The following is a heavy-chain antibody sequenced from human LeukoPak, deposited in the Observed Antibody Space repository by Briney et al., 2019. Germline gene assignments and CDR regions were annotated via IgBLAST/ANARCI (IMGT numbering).Heavy chain of an antibody. CDR2: IYHSGST. Sequence: SETLSLTCTVSGYSISSSYYWGWIRQPPGKGLEWIGSIYHSGSTYYNPSLKSRVTISVDTSKNQFSLKLSSVTAADTAVYYCARAPSDSSGYSSYYYYMDVWGKGTTVTVSS. CDR1: GYSISSSYY. D-gene: IGHD3-22*01. CDR3: ARAPSDSSGYSSYYYYMDV. V-gene: IGHV4-38-2*02. J-gene: IGHJ6*03.